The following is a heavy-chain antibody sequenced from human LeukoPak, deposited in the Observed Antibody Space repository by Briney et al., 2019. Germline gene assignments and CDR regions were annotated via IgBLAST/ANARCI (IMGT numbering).Heavy chain of an antibody. V-gene: IGHV4-34*01. CDR3: ARKAKYYYGSGSPYYYYYYYMDV. D-gene: IGHD3-10*01. Sequence: MASETLSLTCAVYGGSFSGYYWSWIRQPPGKGLEWIGEINHSGSTNYNPSLKSRVTISVDTSKNQFSLKLSSVTAADTAVYYCARKAKYYYGSGSPYYYYYYYMDVWGKGTTVTVSS. CDR2: INHSGST. J-gene: IGHJ6*03. CDR1: GGSFSGYY.